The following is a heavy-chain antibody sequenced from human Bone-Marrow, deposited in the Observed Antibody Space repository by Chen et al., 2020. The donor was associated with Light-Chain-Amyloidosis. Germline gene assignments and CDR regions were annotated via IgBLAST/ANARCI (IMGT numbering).Heavy chain of an antibody. CDR1: GFSFAKFT. D-gene: IGHD6-13*01. CDR3: AKSQGSTWSYYYYAMDV. J-gene: IGHJ6*02. CDR2: IIGSGVTT. Sequence: EGQLLESGGGLGQPGGSLRVSCAASGFSFAKFTMNWVRQAPGRGPEWVSAIIGSGVTTYYSDSVKGRFTISRDNLNNTVFLQMDSLRAEDTAIYYCAKSQGSTWSYYYYAMDVWGQGTTVTVSS. V-gene: IGHV3-23*01.